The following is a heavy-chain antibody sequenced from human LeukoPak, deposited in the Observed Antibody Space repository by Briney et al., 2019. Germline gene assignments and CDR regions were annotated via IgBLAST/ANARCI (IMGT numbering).Heavy chain of an antibody. CDR1: GYTFTNFA. CDR3: ARVGGGGYCSDGTCCPTY. Sequence: ASVKVSCKASGYTFTNFAMNWVRQAPGQGLEWMGWINTNTGNPTYARDFTGRFVFSLGTSVRTAYLQIDSLRPEDTAVYYCARVGGGGYCSDGTCCPTYWGQGTLVTVSS. CDR2: INTNTGNP. V-gene: IGHV7-4-1*01. D-gene: IGHD2-15*01. J-gene: IGHJ4*02.